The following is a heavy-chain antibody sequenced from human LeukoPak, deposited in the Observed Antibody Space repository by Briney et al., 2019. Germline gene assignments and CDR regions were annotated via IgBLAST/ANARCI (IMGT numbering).Heavy chain of an antibody. J-gene: IGHJ3*02. V-gene: IGHV3-21*01. CDR3: ARGGVVSLAFDI. CDR2: ISSSSYI. CDR1: GFTFSSYS. D-gene: IGHD2-15*01. Sequence: GGSLRLSCAASGFTFSSYSMNWVRQAPGKGLEWVSSISSSSYIYYADSVKGRFTISRDNAKNSLYLQMNSLRAEDTAVYYCARGGVVSLAFDIWGQGTMVTVSS.